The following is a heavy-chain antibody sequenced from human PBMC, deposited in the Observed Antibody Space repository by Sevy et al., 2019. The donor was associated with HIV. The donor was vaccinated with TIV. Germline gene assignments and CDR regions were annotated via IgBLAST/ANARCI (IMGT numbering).Heavy chain of an antibody. D-gene: IGHD2-2*02. J-gene: IGHJ5*02. CDR2: IYPGDSDT. CDR3: ARGVVPAAKPDWFDP. CDR1: GYSFTSYW. Sequence: GESLKISCKGSGYSFTSYWIGWVRQMPGKGLEWMGIIYPGDSDTRYSPSFQGQVTISAAKSISTAYLQWSSLKASDTAMYYCARGVVPAAKPDWFDPWGQGTLVTVSS. V-gene: IGHV5-51*01.